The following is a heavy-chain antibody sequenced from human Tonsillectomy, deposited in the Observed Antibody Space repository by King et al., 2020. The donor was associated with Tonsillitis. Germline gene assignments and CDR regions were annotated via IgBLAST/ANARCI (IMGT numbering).Heavy chain of an antibody. CDR1: GGTFSSYA. Sequence: QLVQSGAEVRKPGSSVKVSCKASGGTFSSYAISWVRQAPGQGLEWMGGIIPILGTANFAQKFQDRVTITADTSTSTAYMELSSLRSEDTAVFYCARGRSRNSYDSSGMGAFDIWGQGTMVTVSS. D-gene: IGHD3-22*01. CDR3: ARGRSRNSYDSSGMGAFDI. J-gene: IGHJ3*02. CDR2: IIPILGTA. V-gene: IGHV1-69*14.